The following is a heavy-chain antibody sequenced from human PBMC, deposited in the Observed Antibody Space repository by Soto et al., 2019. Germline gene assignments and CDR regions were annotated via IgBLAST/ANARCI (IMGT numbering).Heavy chain of an antibody. CDR2: INHSGST. D-gene: IGHD3-16*02. J-gene: IGHJ4*02. CDR1: GGSFSGYY. CDR3: ARSFIITFGGVIANDS. Sequence: PSETLSLTCAVYGGSFSGYYWSWIRQPPGKGLEWIGEINHSGSTNYNPSLKSRVTISVDTSKNQFSLKLSSVTAADTAVYYCARSFIITFGGVIANDSWGQGTLVTVSS. V-gene: IGHV4-34*01.